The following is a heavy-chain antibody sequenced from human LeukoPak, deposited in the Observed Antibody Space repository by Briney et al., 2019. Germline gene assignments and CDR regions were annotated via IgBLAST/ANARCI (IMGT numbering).Heavy chain of an antibody. CDR1: GYTFTSYG. CDR3: ARALLGYCSGGSCYTAGY. Sequence: GASVKVSCKPSGYTFTSYGISWVRQAPGQGLEWMXXXXXXNGNTNYAQKLQGRVTMTTDTSTSTAYMELRSLTSDDTAVYYCARALLGYCSGGSCYTAGYWGQGTLVTVSS. D-gene: IGHD2-15*01. V-gene: IGHV1-18*01. CDR2: XXXXNGNT. J-gene: IGHJ4*02.